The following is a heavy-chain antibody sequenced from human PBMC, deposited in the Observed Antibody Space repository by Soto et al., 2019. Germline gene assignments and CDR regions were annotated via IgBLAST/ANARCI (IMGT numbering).Heavy chain of an antibody. CDR3: ARVLAVHFFEP. CDR2: INPNSGGT. CDR1: GSIFTCAY. J-gene: IGHJ5*02. V-gene: IGHV1-2*02. Sequence: APAQVALPPAGSIFTCAYMHWGRKGPGQGLEWMGWINPNSGGTNYAQKFQGRVTMTRDTSISTAYMELSRLRSDDSAVYYCARVLAVHFFEPSGPGTRVSV. D-gene: IGHD2-15*01.